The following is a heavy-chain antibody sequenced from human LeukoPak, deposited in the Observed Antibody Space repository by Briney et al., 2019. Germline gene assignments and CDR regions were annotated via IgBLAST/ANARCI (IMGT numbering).Heavy chain of an antibody. Sequence: SGTLSLTCTVSGGSISSYYWSWIRQPPGKGLEWIGYIYYSGSTNYNPSLKSRVTISVDTSKNQFSLKLSSVTAADTAVYYCARSKEYYYGSGSPLYYGMDVWGQGTTVTVSS. J-gene: IGHJ6*02. CDR3: ARSKEYYYGSGSPLYYGMDV. D-gene: IGHD3-10*01. CDR2: IYYSGST. CDR1: GGSISSYY. V-gene: IGHV4-59*01.